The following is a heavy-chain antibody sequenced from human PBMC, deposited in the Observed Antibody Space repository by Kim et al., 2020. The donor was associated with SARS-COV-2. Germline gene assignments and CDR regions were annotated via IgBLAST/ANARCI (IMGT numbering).Heavy chain of an antibody. V-gene: IGHV4-39*07. J-gene: IGHJ4*02. CDR3: ARDGDSGYDLMFDY. Sequence: PALKSRVTISVDTSKNQFSLKLSSVTAADTAVYYCARDGDSGYDLMFDYWGQGTLVTVSS. D-gene: IGHD5-12*01.